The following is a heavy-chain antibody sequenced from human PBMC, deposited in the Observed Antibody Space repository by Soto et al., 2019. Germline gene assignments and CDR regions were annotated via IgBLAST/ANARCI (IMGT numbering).Heavy chain of an antibody. V-gene: IGHV3-23*01. CDR1: GFTFNTYA. D-gene: IGHD3-16*01. Sequence: PGGSLRLSCAASGFTFNTYAMSWVRQAPGQGLEWVSAISGSGFSTYYADSVKGRFSISSDSSKNTLFLQMNSQRADDTAVYFCATFTFGRPFDTWGQGTMVTVSS. CDR2: ISGSGFST. J-gene: IGHJ3*02. CDR3: ATFTFGRPFDT.